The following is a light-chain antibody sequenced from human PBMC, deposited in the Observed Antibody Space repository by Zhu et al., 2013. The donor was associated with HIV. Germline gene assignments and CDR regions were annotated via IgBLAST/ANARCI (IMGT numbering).Light chain of an antibody. Sequence: EVVLTQSPGTLSLSPGEGATLSCRASQYVPSIYLAWYQQKPDQPPRLLIYGASSRATGIPDRFSGSGSGTDFTLIISRLEPEDFAVYYCQQYANSPRTFGGGTKVEI. CDR2: GAS. V-gene: IGKV3-20*01. CDR3: QQYANSPRT. CDR1: QYVPSIY. J-gene: IGKJ4*01.